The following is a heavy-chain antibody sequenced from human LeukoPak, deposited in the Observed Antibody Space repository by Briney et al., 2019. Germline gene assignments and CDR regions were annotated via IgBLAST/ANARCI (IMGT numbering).Heavy chain of an antibody. V-gene: IGHV3-30*03. CDR3: ARSNSGSYQGFLGY. CDR1: GFTFSGYG. D-gene: IGHD1-26*01. J-gene: IGHJ4*02. Sequence: GRSLSLSCAASGFTFSGYGMHWVRQAPGKGLGWVAVISYDGTNQYYADSVKGRFTISRDNSKNTLYLQMNSLRAEDTAVYYCARSNSGSYQGFLGYWGQGTLVTVSS. CDR2: ISYDGTNQ.